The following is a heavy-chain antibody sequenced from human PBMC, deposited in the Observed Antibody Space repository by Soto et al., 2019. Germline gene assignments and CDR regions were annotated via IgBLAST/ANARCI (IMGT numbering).Heavy chain of an antibody. V-gene: IGHV3-23*01. J-gene: IGHJ5*02. CDR3: ATDPYPRLIAAAGTWFDP. Sequence: GLSLRLSRAASGFTFSSYAMSCVLQDPGKGLEWVSAISGSGGSTYYADSVKGRFTISRDNSKNTLYLQMNSLRAEDTAVYYCATDPYPRLIAAAGTWFDPWGQGTLVTVSS. D-gene: IGHD6-13*01. CDR1: GFTFSSYA. CDR2: ISGSGGST.